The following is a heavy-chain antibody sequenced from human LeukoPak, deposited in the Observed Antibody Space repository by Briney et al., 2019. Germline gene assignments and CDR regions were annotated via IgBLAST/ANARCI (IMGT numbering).Heavy chain of an antibody. CDR1: GGSISSSSYY. D-gene: IGHD3-22*01. Sequence: SETLSLTCTVSGGSISSSSYYWGWIRQPPGKGLEWIGSIYYSGSTYYNPSLKSRVTISVDTSKNQFSLKLSSVTAADTAVYYCARQGDYDNSGYQIDDAFDIWGQGTMVTVSS. J-gene: IGHJ3*02. V-gene: IGHV4-39*01. CDR3: ARQGDYDNSGYQIDDAFDI. CDR2: IYYSGST.